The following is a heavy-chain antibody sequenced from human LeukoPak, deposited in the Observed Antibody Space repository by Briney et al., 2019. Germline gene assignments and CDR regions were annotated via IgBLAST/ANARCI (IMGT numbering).Heavy chain of an antibody. CDR2: IYYSGST. D-gene: IGHD2-2*01. J-gene: IGHJ4*02. Sequence: PSETLSLTCTVSGGSISSYYWSRIRQPPGKGLEWIGYIYYSGSTNYNPSLKSRVTISVDTSKNQFSLKLSSVTAADTAVYYCARGYCSSTSCSLFGYWGQGTLVTVSS. CDR1: GGSISSYY. CDR3: ARGYCSSTSCSLFGY. V-gene: IGHV4-59*01.